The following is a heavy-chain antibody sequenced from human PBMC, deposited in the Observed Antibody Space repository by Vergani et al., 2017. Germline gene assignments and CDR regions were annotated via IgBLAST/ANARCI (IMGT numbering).Heavy chain of an antibody. Sequence: EVQLVESGGGLVQPGGSLRLSCAASGYTFSSYWMSWVRQAPGKGLEWVANIKQDESEKYYVDSVKGRFTISRDNAKHSLYLQMNSLRAEDTAVYYCARHGGSGWSLDYWGQGTLVTVSS. D-gene: IGHD6-19*01. J-gene: IGHJ4*02. CDR1: GYTFSSYW. CDR2: IKQDESEK. V-gene: IGHV3-7*01. CDR3: ARHGGSGWSLDY.